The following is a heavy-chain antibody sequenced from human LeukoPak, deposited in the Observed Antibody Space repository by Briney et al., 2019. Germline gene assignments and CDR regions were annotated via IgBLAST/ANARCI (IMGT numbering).Heavy chain of an antibody. Sequence: ASVKVSCKVSGHTLSEISMHWVRQAPGKGLEWMGSSDPEDGETMYAENFQGRFTMTEDTSRDTAYMELSSLRSEDTAVYFCATDKGGPGTTFHDPFDNWGQGTMVTVSS. J-gene: IGHJ3*02. CDR3: ATDKGGPGTTFHDPFDN. CDR2: SDPEDGET. V-gene: IGHV1-24*01. D-gene: IGHD1-7*01. CDR1: GHTLSEIS.